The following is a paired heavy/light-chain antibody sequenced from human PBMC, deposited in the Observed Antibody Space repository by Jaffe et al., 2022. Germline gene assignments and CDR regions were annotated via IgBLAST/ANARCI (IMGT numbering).Heavy chain of an antibody. CDR2: IIPIFGTA. CDR1: GGTFSSYA. D-gene: IGHD3-10*01. V-gene: IGHV1-69*01. Sequence: QVQLVQSGAEVKKPGSSVKVSCKASGGTFSSYAISWVRQAPGQGLEWMGGIIPIFGTANYAQKFQGRVTITADESTSTAYMELSSLRSEDTAVYYCARGLLYYYGSGSYYNDPRAGTDDAFDIWGQGTMVTVSS. CDR3: ARGLLYYYGSGSYYNDPRAGTDDAFDI. J-gene: IGHJ3*02.
Light chain of an antibody. J-gene: IGLJ2*01. Sequence: QSVLTQPPSVSGAPGQRVTISCTGSSSNIGAGYDVHWYQQLPGTAPKLLIYGNSNRPSGVPDRFSGSKSGTSASLAITGLQAEDEADYYCQSYDSSLVVFGGGTKLTVL. CDR1: SSNIGAGYD. CDR2: GNS. V-gene: IGLV1-40*01. CDR3: QSYDSSLVV.